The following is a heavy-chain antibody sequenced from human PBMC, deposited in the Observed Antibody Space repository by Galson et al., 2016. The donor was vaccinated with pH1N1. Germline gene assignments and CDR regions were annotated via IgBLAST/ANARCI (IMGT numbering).Heavy chain of an antibody. J-gene: IGHJ4*02. CDR3: ARMSSCYKTIDS. Sequence: SVKVSCKASRDTFINYAFSWVRQAPGKGLEWMGGIIPILGAPNYAQDFQGRVKISTDKSTTTAYMELTGLKSGDRAMYYCARMSSCYKTIDSWGQGTLINVSS. CDR2: IIPILGAP. D-gene: IGHD2-15*01. V-gene: IGHV1-69*10. CDR1: RDTFINYA.